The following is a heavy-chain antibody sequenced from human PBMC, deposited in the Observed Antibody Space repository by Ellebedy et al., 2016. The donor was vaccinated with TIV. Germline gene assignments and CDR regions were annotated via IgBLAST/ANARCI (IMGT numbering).Heavy chain of an antibody. CDR1: GYTFSSYF. Sequence: AASVKVSCKPSGYTFSSYFLAWVRQPPGQGLEWMGWINPASGDTSYAHKFQGRLTLTRDTSISTAYMELSSLRSDDTAIYYCVRSRSYYFDNWGEGTLVTVSS. CDR3: VRSRSYYFDN. J-gene: IGHJ4*02. V-gene: IGHV1-2*02. D-gene: IGHD2-21*01. CDR2: INPASGDT.